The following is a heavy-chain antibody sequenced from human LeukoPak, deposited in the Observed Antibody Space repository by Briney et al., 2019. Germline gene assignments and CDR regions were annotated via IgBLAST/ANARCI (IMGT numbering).Heavy chain of an antibody. J-gene: IGHJ2*01. CDR2: ISYDGSDK. D-gene: IGHD2-8*01. Sequence: GGSLRLSCEVSGFAFSTYAFHWVRQAPGEGLQWVALISYDGSDKYYADSVKGRFTISRDNSKNTLYLQMNSLRPEDTAVYFCARDWMVYGKGNFFDPWGRGTLVTVSS. V-gene: IGHV3-30*01. CDR1: GFAFSTYA. CDR3: ARDWMVYGKGNFFDP.